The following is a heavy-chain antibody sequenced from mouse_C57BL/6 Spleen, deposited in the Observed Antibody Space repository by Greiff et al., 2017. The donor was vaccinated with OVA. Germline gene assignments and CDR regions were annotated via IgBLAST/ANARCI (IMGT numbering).Heavy chain of an antibody. CDR2: INPNYGTT. Sequence: LKESGPELVKPGASVKISCKASGYSFTDYNMNWVKQSNGKSLEWIGVINPNYGTTSYNQKFKGKATLTVDQSSSTAYMQLNSLTSEDSAVYYCAREGLYSLSFFAYWGQGTLVTVSA. V-gene: IGHV1-39*01. CDR1: GYSFTDYN. J-gene: IGHJ3*01. D-gene: IGHD2-1*01. CDR3: AREGLYSLSFFAY.